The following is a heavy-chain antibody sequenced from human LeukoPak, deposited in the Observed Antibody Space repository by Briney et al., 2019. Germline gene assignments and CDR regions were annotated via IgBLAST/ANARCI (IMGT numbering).Heavy chain of an antibody. Sequence: GGSLRLSCAASGFTFSSYAMSWVRRAPGKGLEWVSAISGSGGSTYYADSVKGRFTISRDNSKNTLYLQMNSLRAEDTAVYYCAKDSYYDILTANDAFDIWGQGTMVTVSS. D-gene: IGHD3-9*01. CDR3: AKDSYYDILTANDAFDI. V-gene: IGHV3-23*01. CDR2: ISGSGGST. J-gene: IGHJ3*02. CDR1: GFTFSSYA.